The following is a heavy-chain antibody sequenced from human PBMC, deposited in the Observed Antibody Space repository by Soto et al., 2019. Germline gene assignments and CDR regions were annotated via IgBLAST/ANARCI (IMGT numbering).Heavy chain of an antibody. Sequence: QVQLVQSGAEVKKSGSSVKDSCKASGGTFSTYTFSWVRQAPGQGLEWMGRIIPIFGTPYYAQKFQGRVTITADKSTSTVYMELSSLGSDDTAVYFCARGLECRGYCLDKPTWFGPWGQGTLVTVSS. V-gene: IGHV1-69*06. D-gene: IGHD2-15*01. CDR1: GGTFSTYT. CDR2: IIPIFGTP. J-gene: IGHJ5*02. CDR3: ARGLECRGYCLDKPTWFGP.